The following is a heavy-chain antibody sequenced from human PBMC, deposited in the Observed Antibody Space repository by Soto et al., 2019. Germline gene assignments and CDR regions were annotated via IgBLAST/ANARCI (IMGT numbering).Heavy chain of an antibody. CDR1: GYSFTSYG. CDR2: ISAYNGNT. Sequence: ASVKVSCQASGYSFTSYGISWVRQAPGQGLEWMGWISAYNGNTNYAQKLQGRVTMTTDTSTSTAYMELRSLRSDDTAVYYCARDRQQLAASGFDIWGQGTMVTVSS. CDR3: ARDRQQLAASGFDI. V-gene: IGHV1-18*01. J-gene: IGHJ3*02. D-gene: IGHD6-13*01.